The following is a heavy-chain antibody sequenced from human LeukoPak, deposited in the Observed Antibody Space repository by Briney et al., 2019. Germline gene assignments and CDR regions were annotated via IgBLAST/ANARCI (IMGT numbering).Heavy chain of an antibody. J-gene: IGHJ4*02. CDR3: ARVHYYDSSGYYTGLDY. V-gene: IGHV3-74*01. Sequence: GSLRLSCAASGFTLSSYWMHWVRQAPGKGLVWVSRINSDGSSTSYADSVKGRFTISRDNAKNTLYLQMNSLRAEDTAVYYCARVHYYDSSGYYTGLDYWGQGTLVTVSS. D-gene: IGHD3-22*01. CDR2: INSDGSST. CDR1: GFTLSSYW.